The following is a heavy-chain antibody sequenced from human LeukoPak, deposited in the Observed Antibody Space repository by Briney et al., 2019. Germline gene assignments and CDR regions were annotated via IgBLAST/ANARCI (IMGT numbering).Heavy chain of an antibody. V-gene: IGHV3-48*01. J-gene: IGHJ6*03. CDR2: ISSSSSTI. Sequence: PGGSLRLSCAASGFTFSSYSMNWVRQAPGKGLEWVSYISSSSSTIYYADSVKGRFTISRDNAKNSLYLQMNSLRAEDTAVYYCARVLPDCSSTSCYLFDYYYYMDVWGKGTTVTVSS. D-gene: IGHD2-2*01. CDR3: ARVLPDCSSTSCYLFDYYYYMDV. CDR1: GFTFSSYS.